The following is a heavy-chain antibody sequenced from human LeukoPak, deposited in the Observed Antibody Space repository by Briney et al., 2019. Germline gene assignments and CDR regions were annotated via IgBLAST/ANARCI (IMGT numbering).Heavy chain of an antibody. J-gene: IGHJ4*02. D-gene: IGHD3-22*01. CDR2: FSGSGGST. V-gene: IGHV3-23*01. Sequence: GGSLRLSCAASGFTFSSYAMSWVRQAPGKGLECISGFSGSGGSTYYADSVKGRFTISRDNSKNTLYLQMNSLRAEDTAVYYCAKARNYYDSSGYYSLFYWGQGTLVTVSS. CDR1: GFTFSSYA. CDR3: AKARNYYDSSGYYSLFY.